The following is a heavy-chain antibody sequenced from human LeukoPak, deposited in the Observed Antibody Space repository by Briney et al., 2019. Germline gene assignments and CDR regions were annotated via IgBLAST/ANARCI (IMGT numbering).Heavy chain of an antibody. J-gene: IGHJ3*02. CDR1: GGSISSGSYY. Sequence: PSETLPLTCTVSGGSISSGSYYWSWIRQPAGKGLEWIGRIYTSGSTNYNPSLKSRVTISVDTSKNQFSLKVSSVTAADTAVYYCARDHSSGWYGNGFDIWGQGTMVNVSS. CDR3: ARDHSSGWYGNGFDI. V-gene: IGHV4-61*02. CDR2: IYTSGST. D-gene: IGHD6-19*01.